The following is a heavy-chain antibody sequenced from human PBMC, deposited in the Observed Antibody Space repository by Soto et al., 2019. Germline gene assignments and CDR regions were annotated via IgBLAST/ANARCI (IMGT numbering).Heavy chain of an antibody. J-gene: IGHJ5*02. CDR2: VYWDDDK. CDR1: GFSISADGVG. CDR3: AHSLIGYYYDSSGSNWFDP. V-gene: IGHV2-5*02. Sequence: SGPTLVNPTPTLTLTCSCSGFSISADGVGVGWIRQPPGKALEWLAIVYWDDDKRYSPSLKSRLTITKDTSRNQVVLTMTNMDPVDTATYYCAHSLIGYYYDSSGSNWFDPWGQGT. D-gene: IGHD3-22*01.